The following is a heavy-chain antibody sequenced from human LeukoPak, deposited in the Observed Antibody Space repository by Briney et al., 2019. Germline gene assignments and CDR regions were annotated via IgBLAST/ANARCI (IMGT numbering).Heavy chain of an antibody. CDR3: ARGGSGSYYNLREYYYYYYMDV. D-gene: IGHD3-10*01. CDR2: ILPIFGTT. V-gene: IGHV1-69*13. CDR1: GGTFTNYA. Sequence: SVKVSCKASGGTFTNYAISWVRQAPGQGLEWMGGILPIFGTTNYAQKFQGRVTITADESTSTAYMELGSLRSEDTAVYYCARGGSGSYYNLREYYYYYYMDVWGKGTTVTISS. J-gene: IGHJ6*03.